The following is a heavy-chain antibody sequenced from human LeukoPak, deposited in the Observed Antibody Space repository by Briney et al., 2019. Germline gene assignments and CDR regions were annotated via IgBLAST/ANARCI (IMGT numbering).Heavy chain of an antibody. D-gene: IGHD5-18*01. V-gene: IGHV4-59*01. CDR1: GGSISSYY. CDR2: IYYSGST. CDR3: ARDSDGYSSSGDNWFDP. Sequence: SETLSLTCTVSGGSISSYYWSWIRQPPGKGLEWIGYIYYSGSTNYSPSLKSRVTISVDTSKNQFSLKLSSVTAADTAVYYCARDSDGYSSSGDNWFDPWGQGTLVTVSS. J-gene: IGHJ5*02.